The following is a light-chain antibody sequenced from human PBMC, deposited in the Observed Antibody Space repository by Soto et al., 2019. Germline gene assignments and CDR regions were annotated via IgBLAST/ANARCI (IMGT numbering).Light chain of an antibody. CDR2: EVS. CDR1: SSDVGGYNY. CDR3: SSYTSSSTLVV. V-gene: IGLV2-14*01. Sequence: QSVLTQPASVSGSPGQSITISCTGTSSDVGGYNYVSWYQQHPGKAPKLMIYEVSNRPSGVSNRFSGSKSGNTASLTISGLQAEDEADYYCSSYTSSSTLVVFGTGTKVTXL. J-gene: IGLJ1*01.